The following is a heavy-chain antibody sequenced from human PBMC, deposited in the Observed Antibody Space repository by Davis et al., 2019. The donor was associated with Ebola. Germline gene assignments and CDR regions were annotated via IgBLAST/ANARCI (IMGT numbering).Heavy chain of an antibody. V-gene: IGHV5-51*01. CDR3: ARRGGYAYSLVDY. D-gene: IGHD5-12*01. CDR1: GYTFTSSW. CDR2: IYPGDSDT. J-gene: IGHJ4*02. Sequence: GESLKISCKGSGYTFTSSWIGWVRQMPGKGLEWMGIIYPGDSDTRYSPSFQGQVTISADKSISTAYLQWPSLKASDTAMYYCARRGGYAYSLVDYWGQGTLVTVSS.